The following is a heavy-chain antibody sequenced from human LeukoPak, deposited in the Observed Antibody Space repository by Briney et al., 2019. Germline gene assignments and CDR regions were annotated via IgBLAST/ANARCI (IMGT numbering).Heavy chain of an antibody. D-gene: IGHD3-3*02. J-gene: IGHJ3*02. CDR3: ARYTQHYGFDI. CDR1: GYTSTSPD. V-gene: IGHV1-8*01. Sequence: GVSVEVSCKASGYTSTSPDINWVRQATGRGLEWLGWMNPRDNTGYAQKFQGRVTLTRDKSINTAYMELSSLRSEDTAVYYCARYTQHYGFDIWGQGTMVTVSA. CDR2: MNPRDNT.